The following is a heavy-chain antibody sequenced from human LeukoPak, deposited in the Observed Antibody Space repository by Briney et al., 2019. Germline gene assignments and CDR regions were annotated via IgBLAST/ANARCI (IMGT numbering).Heavy chain of an antibody. V-gene: IGHV5-51*01. D-gene: IGHD6-13*01. CDR1: GYSFTSYW. CDR3: ARLPQYSTSRNLYWFDP. J-gene: IGHJ5*02. Sequence: RGESLKISCKGSGYSFTSYWIGWVRQMPGKGLEWMAIIYPGDSDTRYSPSFQGQVTISADKSISTAFLQWSSLKASDTAMYCCARLPQYSTSRNLYWFDPWGQGTRVTVSS. CDR2: IYPGDSDT.